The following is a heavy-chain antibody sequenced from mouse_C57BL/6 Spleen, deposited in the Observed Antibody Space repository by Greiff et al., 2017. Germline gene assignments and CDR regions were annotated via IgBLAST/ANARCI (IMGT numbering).Heavy chain of an antibody. V-gene: IGHV5-15*01. CDR3: ARRGDYDYGYAMDY. J-gene: IGHJ4*01. D-gene: IGHD2-4*01. Sequence: EVQLVESGGGLVQPGGSLKLSCAASGFTFSDYGMAWVRQAPRKGPEWVAFISNLAYSIYYADTVTGRFTISRENAKNTLYLEMSSLRSEDTAMYYCARRGDYDYGYAMDYWGQGTSVTVSS. CDR1: GFTFSDYG. CDR2: ISNLAYSI.